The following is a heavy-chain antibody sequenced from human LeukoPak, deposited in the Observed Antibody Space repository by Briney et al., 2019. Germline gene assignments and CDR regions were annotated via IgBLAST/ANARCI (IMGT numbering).Heavy chain of an antibody. D-gene: IGHD6-19*01. CDR3: ALSPYSSGWWAFDY. CDR2: INPNSGGT. CDR1: GYTFTGYY. J-gene: IGHJ4*02. V-gene: IGHV1-2*02. Sequence: ASVKVSCKASGYTFTGYYMHWVRQAPGQGLEWMGWINPNSGGTNYAQKFQGRVTMTRDTSISTAYMELSRLRSDDTAVYYCALSPYSSGWWAFDYWAREPWSPSPQ.